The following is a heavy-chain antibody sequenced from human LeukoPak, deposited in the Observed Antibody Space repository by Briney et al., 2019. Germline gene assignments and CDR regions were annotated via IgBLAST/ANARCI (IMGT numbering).Heavy chain of an antibody. D-gene: IGHD6-13*01. J-gene: IGHJ1*01. Sequence: GGSLRLSCAASGFTFSAHWMSWVRQAPGKGLEWVANINKGGSDKYYVDSVKGRFTISSDNANNLLYLHMNRLRGEATSVYYSYSHRSRAEGDWGQVALVTVSS. V-gene: IGHV3-7*01. CDR2: INKGGSDK. CDR1: GFTFSAHW. CDR3: YSHRSRAEGD.